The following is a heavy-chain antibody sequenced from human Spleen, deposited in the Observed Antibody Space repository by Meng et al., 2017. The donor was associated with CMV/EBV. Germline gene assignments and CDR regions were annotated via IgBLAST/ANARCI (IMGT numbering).Heavy chain of an antibody. CDR1: GFSFSSYG. V-gene: IGHV3-30*02. CDR2: IRYDGSTI. Sequence: GESLKISCSASGFSFSSYGLHWVRQAPGEGLEWLAVIRYDGSTIYYADSVKGRFTISRDTSMNTLYLQMNSLRAEDTAVYYCAKDRVTKYSYDYEYYFDYWGQGTLVTVSS. J-gene: IGHJ4*02. D-gene: IGHD5-12*01. CDR3: AKDRVTKYSYDYEYYFDY.